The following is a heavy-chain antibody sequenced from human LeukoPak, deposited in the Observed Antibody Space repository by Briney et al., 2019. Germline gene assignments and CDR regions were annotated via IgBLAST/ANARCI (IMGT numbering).Heavy chain of an antibody. CDR3: ARDYYGSGSSDHFPH. J-gene: IGHJ1*01. Sequence: GASVKVSCKASGYTFTSYYMHWVRQAPGQGLEWMGIINPSGGSTSYAQKFQGRVTMTRDTSTSTVYMELSSLRSEDTAVYYCARDYYGSGSSDHFPHWGQGTLVTVSS. CDR1: GYTFTSYY. V-gene: IGHV1-46*01. CDR2: INPSGGST. D-gene: IGHD3-10*01.